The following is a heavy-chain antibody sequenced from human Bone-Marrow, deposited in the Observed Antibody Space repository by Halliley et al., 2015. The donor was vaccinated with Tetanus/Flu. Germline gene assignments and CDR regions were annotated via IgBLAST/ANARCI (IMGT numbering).Heavy chain of an antibody. CDR2: IFHSGST. D-gene: IGHD2-21*01. J-gene: IGHJ4*02. CDR1: GGSIGTYY. CDR3: ARHPPRYCGGDSCLAY. Sequence: TLSLTCSVSGGSIGTYYWSWIRQPPGKGLEWIGYIFHSGSTNYNPSLKSRVTLTVDTSKNQFSLKLSSVTAADTAVYYCARHPPRYCGGDSCLAYWGRGTLVSVSS. V-gene: IGHV4-59*08.